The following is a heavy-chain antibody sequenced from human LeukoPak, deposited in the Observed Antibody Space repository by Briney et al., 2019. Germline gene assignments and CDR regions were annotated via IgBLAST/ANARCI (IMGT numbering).Heavy chain of an antibody. CDR2: ISSGSSTI. J-gene: IGHJ4*02. V-gene: IGHV3-48*04. CDR1: GFTFSHAW. Sequence: GGSLRLSCEGSGFTFSHAWMNWVRQAPGKGLEWVSYISSGSSTIYYADSVKGRFTISRDNAKNSLYLQMNSLRAEDTAVYYCARDLIAVAGTAYFDYWGQGTLVTVSS. CDR3: ARDLIAVAGTAYFDY. D-gene: IGHD6-19*01.